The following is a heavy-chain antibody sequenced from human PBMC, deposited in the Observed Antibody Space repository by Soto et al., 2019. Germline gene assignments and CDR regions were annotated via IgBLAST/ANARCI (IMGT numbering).Heavy chain of an antibody. V-gene: IGHV3-15*07. CDR1: GFTFSNAW. CDR2: IKSKTDGGTT. J-gene: IGHJ4*02. Sequence: GGSLRLSCAASGFTFSNAWMNWVRQAPGKGLEWVGRIKSKTDGGTTDYAAPVKGRFTISRDDSKNTLYLQMNSLKTEDTAVYYCTTDSPSALYYYGSGSYYSAFDYWGQGTLVTVSS. D-gene: IGHD3-10*01. CDR3: TTDSPSALYYYGSGSYYSAFDY.